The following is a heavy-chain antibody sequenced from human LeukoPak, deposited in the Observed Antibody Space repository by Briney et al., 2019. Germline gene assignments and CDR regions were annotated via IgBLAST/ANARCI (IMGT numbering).Heavy chain of an antibody. V-gene: IGHV4-34*01. Sequence: PSETLSLTCAVYGGSFSGYYWSWIRQPPGKGLEWIGEINHSGSTNYNPSLKSRVTISVDKSKNQFSLKLSSVTAADTAVYYCARVSSSGPNFDYWGQGTLVTVSS. J-gene: IGHJ4*02. CDR2: INHSGST. CDR3: ARVSSSGPNFDY. CDR1: GGSFSGYY. D-gene: IGHD6-19*01.